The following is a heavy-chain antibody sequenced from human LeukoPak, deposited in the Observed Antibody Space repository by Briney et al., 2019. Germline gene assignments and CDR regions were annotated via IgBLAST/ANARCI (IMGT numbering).Heavy chain of an antibody. Sequence: GGSLRLSCAASGFTLSSYGMHWVRQAPGKGLEWVAFIRYDGSNKYYADSVKGRFTISRDNSKSTLYLQMNSLRAEDTAVYYCAKDLGDIVATLIDYWGQGTLVTVSS. CDR1: GFTLSSYG. CDR2: IRYDGSNK. CDR3: AKDLGDIVATLIDY. V-gene: IGHV3-30*02. J-gene: IGHJ4*02. D-gene: IGHD5-12*01.